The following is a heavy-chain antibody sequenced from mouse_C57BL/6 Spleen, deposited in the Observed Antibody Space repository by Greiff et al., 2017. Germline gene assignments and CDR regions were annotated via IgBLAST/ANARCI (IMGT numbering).Heavy chain of an antibody. CDR3: TIYYGNPGFPYFDY. Sequence: EVQLQESGGGLVQPGGSMKLSCAASGFTFSDAWMDWVRQSPEKGLEWVAEIRNKANNHATYYAESVKGRFTISRDDSKSSVYLQMNSLRAEDTGIYYCTIYYGNPGFPYFDYWGQGTTLTVSS. J-gene: IGHJ2*01. V-gene: IGHV6-6*01. CDR1: GFTFSDAW. D-gene: IGHD2-1*01. CDR2: IRNKANNHAT.